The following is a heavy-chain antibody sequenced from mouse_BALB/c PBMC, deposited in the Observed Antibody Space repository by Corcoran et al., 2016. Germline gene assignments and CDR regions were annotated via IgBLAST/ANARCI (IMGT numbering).Heavy chain of an antibody. J-gene: IGHJ3*01. CDR3: ARSGYYDGSSSFAY. D-gene: IGHD1-1*01. CDR2: IYPGDGST. V-gene: IGHV1S56*01. CDR1: GYTFTSYD. Sequence: QVQLQQSGPELVKPGALVKISCKASGYTFTSYDINWVKQRPGQGLEWNGWIYPGDGSTKYKERFKVKATLAADKSSSTAYMQLSSLTSENSAVYLCARSGYYDGSSSFAYWGQGTLVTVSA.